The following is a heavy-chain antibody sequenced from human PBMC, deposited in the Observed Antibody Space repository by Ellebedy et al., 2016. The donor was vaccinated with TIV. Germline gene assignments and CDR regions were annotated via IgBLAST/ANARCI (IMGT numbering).Heavy chain of an antibody. CDR1: GFTFSSYG. CDR2: ISGSGGST. J-gene: IGHJ4*02. Sequence: GGSLRLSXAASGFTFSSYGMHWVRQAPGKGLEWVSAISGSGGSTYYADSVKGRFTISRDNSKNTLYLQMNSLRAEDTAVYYCANWEWELHHGGDYWGQGTLVTVSS. D-gene: IGHD1-26*01. CDR3: ANWEWELHHGGDY. V-gene: IGHV3-23*01.